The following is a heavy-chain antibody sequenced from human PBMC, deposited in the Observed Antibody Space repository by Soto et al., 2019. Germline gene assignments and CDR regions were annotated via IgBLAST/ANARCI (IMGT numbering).Heavy chain of an antibody. D-gene: IGHD6-13*01. CDR3: ARDPSSYYGMDV. Sequence: SQTLSLTCAISGDSVSSNTAAWNWIRQSPSRGLEWLGRTYYRSKWYNNYAVSVRSRITFNPDASKNQFSLQLNSVTPEDTAVYYCARDPSSYYGMDVWGQGTTVTVSS. V-gene: IGHV6-1*01. J-gene: IGHJ6*02. CDR2: TYYRSKWYN. CDR1: GDSVSSNTAA.